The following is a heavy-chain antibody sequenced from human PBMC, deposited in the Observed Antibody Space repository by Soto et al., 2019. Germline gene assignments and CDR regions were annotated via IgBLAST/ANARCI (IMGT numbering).Heavy chain of an antibody. J-gene: IGHJ3*02. V-gene: IGHV3-23*01. CDR2: ISGSGAST. CDR3: AKGLTIFWATDAFDI. D-gene: IGHD3-9*01. CDR1: GFTFRSYD. Sequence: HPGGSLRLSCAASGFTFRSYDMSWVRQAPGKGLEWVSSISGSGASTNYADSVQGRFTISRDNSKNTMYLQMNSLRADDTALYYCAKGLTIFWATDAFDIWGQGTMVTVSS.